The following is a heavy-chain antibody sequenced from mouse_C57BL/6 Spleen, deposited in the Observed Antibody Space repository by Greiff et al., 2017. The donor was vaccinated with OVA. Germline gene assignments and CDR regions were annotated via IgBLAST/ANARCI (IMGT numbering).Heavy chain of an antibody. CDR3: ARRLHHAMDN. Sequence: QVQLQQPGAELVMPGASVKLSCKASGYTFTSYWMHWVKQRPGQGLEWIGEIDPSDSYTNYNQKFKGKSTLTVDKSSSTAYMQLSSLTSEDSAVYYSARRLHHAMDNWGQGDSDTASS. D-gene: IGHD2-4*01. CDR1: GYTFTSYW. J-gene: IGHJ4*01. V-gene: IGHV1-69*01. CDR2: IDPSDSYT.